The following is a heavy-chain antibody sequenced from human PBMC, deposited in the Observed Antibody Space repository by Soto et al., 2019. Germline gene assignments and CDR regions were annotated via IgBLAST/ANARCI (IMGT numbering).Heavy chain of an antibody. D-gene: IGHD6-19*01. CDR3: ARRDSSGWPQHVDYYYYYGMDV. J-gene: IGHJ6*02. CDR1: GGSISSSSYY. CDR2: IYYSGST. Sequence: SETLSLTCTVSGGSISSSSYYWGWIRQPPGKGLEWIGSIYYSGSTYYNPSLKSRVTISVDTSKNQFSLKLSSVTAADTAVYYCARRDSSGWPQHVDYYYYYGMDVWGQGTTVTVSS. V-gene: IGHV4-39*01.